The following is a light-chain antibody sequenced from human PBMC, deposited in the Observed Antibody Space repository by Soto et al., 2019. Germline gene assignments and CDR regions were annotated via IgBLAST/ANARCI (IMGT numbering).Light chain of an antibody. CDR1: SRDVGNYNF. CDR3: SSYTSGSVL. J-gene: IGLJ3*02. CDR2: DVS. Sequence: QSVLTQPASVSGSPGQSITVSCTGKSRDVGNYNFVSWYQQHPGKAPKVIIYDVSNRPSGVSDRFSASKSGNTASLTISGLQTEDEAVYFCSSYTSGSVLFGGGTKVTVL. V-gene: IGLV2-14*01.